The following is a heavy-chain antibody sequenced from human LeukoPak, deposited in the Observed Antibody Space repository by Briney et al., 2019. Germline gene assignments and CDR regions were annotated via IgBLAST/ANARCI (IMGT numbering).Heavy chain of an antibody. CDR1: GDSIGSSY. Sequence: SETLSLTCTVSGDSIGSSYWSGIRQSPGRGLEWIATISNSGTTYYNLSLKSRVTISMDTSKNHFFLRLTSVTAADTAVYYCARVAGNNRQGADYWGRGILVTVSS. D-gene: IGHD1-14*01. V-gene: IGHV4-59*12. J-gene: IGHJ4*02. CDR3: ARVAGNNRQGADY. CDR2: ISNSGTT.